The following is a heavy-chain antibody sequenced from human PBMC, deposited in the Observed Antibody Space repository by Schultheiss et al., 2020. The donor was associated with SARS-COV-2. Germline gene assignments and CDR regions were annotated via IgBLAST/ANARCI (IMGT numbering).Heavy chain of an antibody. CDR3: ARDPTINYGMDV. CDR1: GFGFGIYW. Sequence: GGSLRLSCAASGFGFGIYWMHWVRQAPGKGLVWVSRINSDGTITNYADSVKGRFTISRDNTKNTLYLQMNSLRAEDTAVYYCARDPTINYGMDVWGQGTTVTVSS. CDR2: INSDGTIT. V-gene: IGHV3-74*01. J-gene: IGHJ6*02. D-gene: IGHD1-14*01.